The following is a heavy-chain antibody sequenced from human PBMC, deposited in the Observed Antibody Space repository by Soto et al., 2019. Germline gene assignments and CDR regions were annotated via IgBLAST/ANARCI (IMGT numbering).Heavy chain of an antibody. CDR2: IYYSGST. D-gene: IGHD3-9*01. V-gene: IGHV4-30-4*01. Sequence: PSETLSLTYTVSGGSISSGDYYWSWIRQPPGKGLEWIGYIYYSGSTYYNPSLKSRVTISVDTSKNQFSLKLSSVTAADTAVYYCARYATGYLYYFDYWGQGTLVTVSS. CDR3: ARYATGYLYYFDY. CDR1: GGSISSGDYY. J-gene: IGHJ4*02.